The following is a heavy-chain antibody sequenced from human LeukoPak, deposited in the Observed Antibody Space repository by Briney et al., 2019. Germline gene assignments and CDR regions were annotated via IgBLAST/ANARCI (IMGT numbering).Heavy chain of an antibody. V-gene: IGHV4-59*01. D-gene: IGHD3-22*01. CDR3: ASLTTADAFDI. J-gene: IGHJ3*02. CDR2: IYDSGST. Sequence: SETLSLTCTVSGGSISSYYWSWIRQPPGKGLEWIGYIYDSGSTNYNPSLKSRVTISVDTSKNQFSLKLSSVTAADPAVFYCASLTTADAFDIWGQGTMVTVSS. CDR1: GGSISSYY.